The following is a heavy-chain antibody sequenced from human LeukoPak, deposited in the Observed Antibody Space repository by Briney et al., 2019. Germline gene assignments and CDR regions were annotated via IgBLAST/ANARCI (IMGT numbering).Heavy chain of an antibody. D-gene: IGHD3-22*01. J-gene: IGHJ3*02. V-gene: IGHV3-15*01. CDR2: IKSKTDGGTT. Sequence: GGSLRLSCAASGFTFSNAWMSWVRQAPGEGLEWVGRIKSKTDGGTTDYAAPVKGRFTISRDDSKNTLYLQMNSLKTEDTAVYYCTTDWGGVYYYDRADDAFDIWGQGTMVTVSS. CDR3: TTDWGGVYYYDRADDAFDI. CDR1: GFTFSNAW.